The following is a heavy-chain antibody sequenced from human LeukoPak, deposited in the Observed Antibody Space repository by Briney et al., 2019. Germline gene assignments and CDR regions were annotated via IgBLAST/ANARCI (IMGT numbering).Heavy chain of an antibody. D-gene: IGHD3-22*01. CDR1: GYTFNTYG. CDR3: AREGSLYDSGDYYLSWFDP. V-gene: IGHV1-18*01. J-gene: IGHJ5*02. CDR2: ISAYNGNT. Sequence: GASVKVSCKTCGYTFNTYGIAWVRQAPGQGLEWMGWISAYNGNTNYAQNLQDRVTMTTDTSTNTAYMELRNLRSDDTAVYYCAREGSLYDSGDYYLSWFDPWGQGTLVTVSS.